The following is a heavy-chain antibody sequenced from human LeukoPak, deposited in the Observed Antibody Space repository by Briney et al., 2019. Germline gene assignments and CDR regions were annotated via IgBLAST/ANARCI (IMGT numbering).Heavy chain of an antibody. D-gene: IGHD6-19*01. Sequence: PGGSLRLSCAASGFTFSSYAMHWVRQAPGKGLEYVSAFSSNGGSTYYANSVKGRFTISRDNSKNTLYLQMGSLRAEDMAVYYCARDRTSSGWYYFDYWGQGTLVTVSS. CDR2: FSSNGGST. J-gene: IGHJ4*02. CDR1: GFTFSSYA. CDR3: ARDRTSSGWYYFDY. V-gene: IGHV3-64*01.